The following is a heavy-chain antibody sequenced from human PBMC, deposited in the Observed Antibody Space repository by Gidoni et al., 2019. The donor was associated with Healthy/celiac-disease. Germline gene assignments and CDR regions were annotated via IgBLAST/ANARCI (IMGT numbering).Heavy chain of an antibody. CDR1: RVPISSRGYF. CDR3: ASSDQWSWFDP. CDR2: IYYSGST. D-gene: IGHD2-15*01. V-gene: IGHV4-31*03. Sequence: QVQLQESGPGLVKPSQTLSLTCTVSRVPISSRGYFWSWIRQHPGKGLEWIGYIYYSGSTYYNPSLKSRVTISVDTSKNQFSLKLSSVTAADTAVYYCASSDQWSWFDPWGQGTLVTVSS. J-gene: IGHJ5*02.